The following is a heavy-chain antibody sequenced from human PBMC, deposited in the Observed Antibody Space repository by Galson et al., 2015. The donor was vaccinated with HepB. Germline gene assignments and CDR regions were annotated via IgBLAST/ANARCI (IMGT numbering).Heavy chain of an antibody. D-gene: IGHD2-2*01. CDR3: ARDHDIVVVPAASSGMDV. CDR1: GFTFSDYY. J-gene: IGHJ6*02. Sequence: SLRLSCAASGFTFSDYYMSWIRPAPGKGLEWVSYISSSSSYTNYADSVKGRFTISRDNAKNSLYLQMNSLRAEDTAVYYCARDHDIVVVPAASSGMDVWGQGTTVTVSS. V-gene: IGHV3-11*06. CDR2: ISSSSSYT.